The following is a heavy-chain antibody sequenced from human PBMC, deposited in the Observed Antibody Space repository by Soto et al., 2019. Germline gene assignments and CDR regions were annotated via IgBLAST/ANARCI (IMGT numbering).Heavy chain of an antibody. Sequence: QVQLVQSGAEVKTPGASVRVSCKASGYTFTGYYIHWVREAPGQGLEWMGWINPQTGGTSYGQKFQGRVTVSRDTSINTAYLELSRLRFDDAAVYFCARERYQVISDGMDVWGQGTTVTVSS. CDR1: GYTFTGYY. D-gene: IGHD2-2*01. CDR2: INPQTGGT. J-gene: IGHJ6*02. CDR3: ARERYQVISDGMDV. V-gene: IGHV1-2*02.